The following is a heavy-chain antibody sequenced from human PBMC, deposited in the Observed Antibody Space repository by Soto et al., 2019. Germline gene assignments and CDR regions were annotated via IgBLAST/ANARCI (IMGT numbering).Heavy chain of an antibody. CDR3: ARGDYKDCSEGLCFLFYNQDMVF. J-gene: IGHJ6*02. CDR2: INPKSGGT. Sequence: SEKLYCKASGYSFTEYHIHWVRQAPGQGLEWLGRINPKSGGTSTAQKFQGWVTMTTDTSISTASMELTRLTSDDTAIYYCARGDYKDCSEGLCFLFYNQDMVFWCQGLSVTLS. D-gene: IGHD2-21*01. CDR1: GYSFTEYH. V-gene: IGHV1-2*04.